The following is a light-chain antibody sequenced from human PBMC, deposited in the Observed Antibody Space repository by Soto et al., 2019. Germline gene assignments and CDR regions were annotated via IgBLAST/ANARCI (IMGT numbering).Light chain of an antibody. CDR1: NSDIGGYNY. CDR3: SSYTSRSTLGV. CDR2: DVS. Sequence: QSALTQPASVSGSPGQSITISCTGTNSDIGGYNYVSLYQQHPGKAPKLMIYDVSNRSSGVSYRFSGSKSGNTASLTISGLQAEDEADYYCSSYTSRSTLGVFGGGTKLTVL. J-gene: IGLJ2*01. V-gene: IGLV2-14*03.